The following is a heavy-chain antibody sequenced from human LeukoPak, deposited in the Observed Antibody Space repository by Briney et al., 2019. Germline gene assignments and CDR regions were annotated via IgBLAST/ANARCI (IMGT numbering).Heavy chain of an antibody. D-gene: IGHD2-15*01. CDR2: ISGSGGST. Sequence: GVSLRLSCAASGFTFSSYAMSWVRQAPGKGLEWVSAISGSGGSTYYADSVKGRFTISRDNSKNTLYLQMNSLRAEDTAVYYCAKVDDLLGWFDPWGQGTLVTVSS. CDR1: GFTFSSYA. V-gene: IGHV3-23*01. J-gene: IGHJ5*02. CDR3: AKVDDLLGWFDP.